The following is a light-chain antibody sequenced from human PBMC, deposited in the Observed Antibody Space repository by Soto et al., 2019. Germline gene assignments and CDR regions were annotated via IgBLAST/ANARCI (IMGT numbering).Light chain of an antibody. J-gene: IGLJ3*02. CDR3: QSYDSSNMV. Sequence: NFILTQPHSVSESPGKTVTISCTRSSGSIASNYVQWYQQRPGSAPTTVIYEDNQRPSGVPDRFSGSIDSSYNSASLTISGLKNEDEADYYCQSYDSSNMVFGGGTKLTVL. CDR2: EDN. V-gene: IGLV6-57*04. CDR1: SGSIASNY.